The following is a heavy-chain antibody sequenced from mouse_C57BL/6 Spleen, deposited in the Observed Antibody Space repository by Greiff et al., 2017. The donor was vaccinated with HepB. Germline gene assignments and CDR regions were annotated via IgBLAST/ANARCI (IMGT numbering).Heavy chain of an antibody. CDR1: GFTFSSYG. Sequence: EVKLQESGGDLVKPGGSLKLSCAASGFTFSSYGMSWVRQTPDKRLEWVATISSGGSYTYYPDSVKGRFTISRDNAKNTLYLQMSSLKSEDTAMYYCARQAIYGNYFDYWGQGTTLTVSS. J-gene: IGHJ2*01. D-gene: IGHD1-1*02. V-gene: IGHV5-6*01. CDR2: ISSGGSYT. CDR3: ARQAIYGNYFDY.